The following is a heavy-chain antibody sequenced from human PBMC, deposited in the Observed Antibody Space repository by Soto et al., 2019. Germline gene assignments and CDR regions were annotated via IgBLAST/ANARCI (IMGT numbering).Heavy chain of an antibody. CDR1: GFTVSSNY. J-gene: IGHJ6*03. CDR2: IYSGGST. D-gene: IGHD3-16*02. CDR3: AKGASYRRNYYYYYMDV. Sequence: GGSLRLSCAASGFTVSSNYMSWVRQAPGKGLEWVSVIYSGGSTYYADSVKGRFTISRDNSKNTLYLQMNSLRAEDTAVYYCAKGASYRRNYYYYYMDVWGKGTTVTVSS. V-gene: IGHV3-66*01.